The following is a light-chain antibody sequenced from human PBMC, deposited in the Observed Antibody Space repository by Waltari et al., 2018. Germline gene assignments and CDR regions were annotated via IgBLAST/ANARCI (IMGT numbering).Light chain of an antibody. Sequence: EVVMTQSPATLSVSPGERVTLSCRASQSVINNLAWYQHRPGQAPRLLIYGASTRATGVPVRFSGSGSGTEFTLTISSLQSEDFAVYYCQQYNNWPPLTFGGGTKVEVK. CDR1: QSVINN. V-gene: IGKV3-15*01. CDR2: GAS. CDR3: QQYNNWPPLT. J-gene: IGKJ4*01.